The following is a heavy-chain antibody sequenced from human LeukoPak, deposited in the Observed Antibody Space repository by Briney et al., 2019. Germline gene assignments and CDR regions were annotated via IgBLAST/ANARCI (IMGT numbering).Heavy chain of an antibody. D-gene: IGHD3-22*01. J-gene: IGHJ4*02. CDR1: GGSFSGYY. CDR2: INHSGNT. V-gene: IGHV4-34*01. Sequence: SETLSLTCAVYGGSFSGYYWSWIRQPPGKGLEWIGEINHSGNTNYNPSLKSRVTVSVDTPKNQFSLKLSSVTAADTAVYYCASAGRSSGYLYNYYFDYWGQGTLVTVSS. CDR3: ASAGRSSGYLYNYYFDY.